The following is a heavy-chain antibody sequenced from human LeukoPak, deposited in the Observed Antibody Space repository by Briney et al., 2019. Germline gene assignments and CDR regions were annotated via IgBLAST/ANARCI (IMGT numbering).Heavy chain of an antibody. Sequence: PGGSLRLSCAAPGFTFSSYAMHWVRQAPGKGLEYVSAISSNGGSTYYANSVKDRFTISRDNSKNTLYLQMGSLRAEDMAVYYCARGAGYSSSWYHYYYYYGMDVWGQGTTVTVSS. CDR1: GFTFSSYA. V-gene: IGHV3-64*01. CDR3: ARGAGYSSSWYHYYYYYGMDV. J-gene: IGHJ6*02. D-gene: IGHD6-13*01. CDR2: ISSNGGST.